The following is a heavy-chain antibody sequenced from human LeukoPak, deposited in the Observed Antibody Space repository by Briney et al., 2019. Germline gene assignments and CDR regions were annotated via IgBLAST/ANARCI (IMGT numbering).Heavy chain of an antibody. CDR3: ARDCIVGATSPGGY. CDR1: GFTFDDYA. D-gene: IGHD1-26*01. V-gene: IGHV3-20*04. CDR2: INWIGGST. J-gene: IGHJ4*02. Sequence: GGSLRLSCAASGFTFDDYAMTWVRQAPGKGLEWVSGINWIGGSTGYADSVKGRFTISRDNGKKSLCLQINSLRAEDTAFYYCARDCIVGATSPGGYWGQGPLFTVSS.